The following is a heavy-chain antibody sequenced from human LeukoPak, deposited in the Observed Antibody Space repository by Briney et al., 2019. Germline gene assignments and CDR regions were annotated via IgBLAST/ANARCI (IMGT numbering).Heavy chain of an antibody. CDR1: GFTFSSYG. J-gene: IGHJ4*02. CDR2: ISGSGGST. V-gene: IGHV3-23*01. Sequence: PGGSLRLSCAASGFTFSSYGMSWVRQAPGKGLEWVSAISGSGGSTYYADSVKGRFTISRDNSKNTLYLQMSSLRAEDTAVYYCAKTRKYYDSSGYSLDYWGQGTLVTVSS. CDR3: AKTRKYYDSSGYSLDY. D-gene: IGHD3-22*01.